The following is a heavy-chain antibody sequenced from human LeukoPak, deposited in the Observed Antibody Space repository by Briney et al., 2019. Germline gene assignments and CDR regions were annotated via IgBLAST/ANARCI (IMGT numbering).Heavy chain of an antibody. CDR3: ARVMVVPAAIYYYYYMDV. Sequence: ASVKVSCKASGYTFTSYGISWVRQAPGQGLEWKGWISAYNGNTNYAQKLQGRVTMTTDTSTSTAYMELRSLRSDDTAVYYCARVMVVPAAIYYYYYMDVWGKGTTVTVSS. D-gene: IGHD2-2*01. CDR2: ISAYNGNT. V-gene: IGHV1-18*01. CDR1: GYTFTSYG. J-gene: IGHJ6*03.